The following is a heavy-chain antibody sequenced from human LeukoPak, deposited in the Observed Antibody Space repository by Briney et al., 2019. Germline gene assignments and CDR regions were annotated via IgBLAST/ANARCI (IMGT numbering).Heavy chain of an antibody. V-gene: IGHV4-59*01. CDR1: GGSISSYY. J-gene: IGHJ4*02. Sequence: PSETLSLTCTVSGGSISSYYWSWIRPPPGKGLEWIGYIYYSRSTNYNPSLKSRVTISVDTSKNQFSLKLSSVTAADTAVYYCAREALSYYYDSSGYFDYWGQGTLVTVSS. CDR2: IYYSRST. CDR3: AREALSYYYDSSGYFDY. D-gene: IGHD3-22*01.